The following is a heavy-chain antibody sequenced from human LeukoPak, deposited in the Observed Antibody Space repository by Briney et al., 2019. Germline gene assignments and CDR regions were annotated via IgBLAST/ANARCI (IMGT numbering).Heavy chain of an antibody. D-gene: IGHD5-24*01. CDR1: GFTFTNYW. CDR2: IRQDGGEK. CDR3: ARDAKGHGCPDY. V-gene: IGHV3-7*01. Sequence: PGGSLRLSCAGSGFTFTNYWMTWVRQVPGKGLEWVANIRQDGGEKYYEDSVKGRFTISRDNAKNSLYLQMDSLTVDDTAVYYCARDAKGHGCPDYWGQGTLVTVSS. J-gene: IGHJ4*02.